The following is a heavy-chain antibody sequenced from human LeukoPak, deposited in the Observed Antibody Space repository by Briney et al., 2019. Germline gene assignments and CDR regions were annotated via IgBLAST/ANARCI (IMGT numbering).Heavy chain of an antibody. CDR1: GFTFENYA. V-gene: IGHV3-43*02. D-gene: IGHD3-3*02. Sequence: GGSLRLSCVASGFTFENYAMHWARQAPGKGLEWVSLITGDGRGTYFADSLRGRFTISRDNSKKSLYLQMNSLRAEDTALYYCAKDLGAYAHFYLDNWGQGTLVTVSS. CDR3: AKDLGAYAHFYLDN. J-gene: IGHJ4*02. CDR2: ITGDGRGT.